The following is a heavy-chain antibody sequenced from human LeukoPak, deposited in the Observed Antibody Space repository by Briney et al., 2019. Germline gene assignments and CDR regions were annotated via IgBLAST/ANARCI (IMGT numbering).Heavy chain of an antibody. Sequence: SETLSLTCTVSGGSVRSYYWTWMRQPPGKELEWLGYIYYTGTTNYNPSLKSRLTISVDTSKDPFSLKLSSVTAADTAVYYCAREVTGTSGSFDYWGQGALVTVSS. CDR3: AREVTGTSGSFDY. CDR1: GGSVRSYY. J-gene: IGHJ4*02. D-gene: IGHD6-19*01. CDR2: IYYTGTT. V-gene: IGHV4-59*02.